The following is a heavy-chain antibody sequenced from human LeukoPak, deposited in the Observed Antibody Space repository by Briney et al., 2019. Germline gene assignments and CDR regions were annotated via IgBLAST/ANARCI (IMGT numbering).Heavy chain of an antibody. CDR3: AKVDLNTAPTLDY. V-gene: IGHV3-23*01. Sequence: GGSLRLSCAASGFTFSSYSMNWVRQAPGKGLEWVSAISGSGGSTYYADSVRGRFTISRDNSKNTLYLQMNSLRAEDTAVYYCAKVDLNTAPTLDYWGQGTLVTVSS. CDR1: GFTFSSYS. D-gene: IGHD5-18*01. J-gene: IGHJ4*02. CDR2: ISGSGGST.